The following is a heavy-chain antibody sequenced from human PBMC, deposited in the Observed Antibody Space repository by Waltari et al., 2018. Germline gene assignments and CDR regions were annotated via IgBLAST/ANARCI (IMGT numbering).Heavy chain of an antibody. CDR3: ATGERGEGYYYYMDV. CDR2: IYYSGST. Sequence: QVQLQESGPGLVKTSQTLSLTCTVSGGSISSGDYYWSWIRQPPGKGLEWIGYIYYSGSTYYNPSLKSRVTIPVDTSKNQFSLKLSSVTAAATAVYYCATGERGEGYYYYMDVWGKGTTVTISS. V-gene: IGHV4-30-4*08. J-gene: IGHJ6*03. D-gene: IGHD7-27*01. CDR1: GGSISSGDYY.